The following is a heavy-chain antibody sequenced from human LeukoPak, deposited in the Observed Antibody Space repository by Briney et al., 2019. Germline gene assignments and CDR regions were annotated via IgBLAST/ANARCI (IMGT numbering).Heavy chain of an antibody. V-gene: IGHV4-39*01. D-gene: IGHD5-18*01. CDR1: GGSFSSTIYY. CDR2: IYYSGYT. CDR3: ARLHVDTTIRDFD. J-gene: IGHJ4*02. Sequence: SSETLSLTCRVSGGSFSSTIYYWGWIRQPPGKGLEWIVSIYYSGYTYYSLSLKGRITMSIDTSKTPFSLKLNSVTAADTAVYYCARLHVDTTIRDFDWGQGTLVTVSS.